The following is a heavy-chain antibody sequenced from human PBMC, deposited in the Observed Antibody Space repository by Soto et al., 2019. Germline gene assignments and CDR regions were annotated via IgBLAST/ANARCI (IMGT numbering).Heavy chain of an antibody. D-gene: IGHD4-17*01. CDR1: GGSVSSGSYY. CDR2: IYYSGST. J-gene: IGHJ4*02. Sequence: PSETLSLTCTVSGGSVSSGSYYWSWIRQPPGKGLEWIGYIYYSGSTNYNPSLKSRVTISVDTSKNQFSLKLSSVTAADTAVYYCARDYGDYSFFFDFWGQGALVTVSS. CDR3: ARDYGDYSFFFDF. V-gene: IGHV4-61*01.